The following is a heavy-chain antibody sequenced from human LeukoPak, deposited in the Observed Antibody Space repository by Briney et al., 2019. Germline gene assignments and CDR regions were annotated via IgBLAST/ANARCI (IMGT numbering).Heavy chain of an antibody. CDR2: IYTSGST. CDR1: GGSVSSSSYY. J-gene: IGHJ4*02. D-gene: IGHD6-19*01. CDR3: ARSPGSGWYYFDY. V-gene: IGHV4-61*05. Sequence: SETLSLTCTVSGGSVSSSSYYWGWIRQPPMKGLEWIGRIYTSGSTNYNPSLKSRVTISVDKSKNQFSLKLSSVTAADTAVYYCARSPGSGWYYFDYWGQGTLVTVSS.